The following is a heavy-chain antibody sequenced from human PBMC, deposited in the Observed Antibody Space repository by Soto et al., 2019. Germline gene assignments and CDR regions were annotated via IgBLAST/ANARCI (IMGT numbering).Heavy chain of an antibody. D-gene: IGHD1-26*01. CDR3: ARGGSRGSYFLWGSPDAY. Sequence: QVQLVESGGGVVQPGRSLRLSCAASGFTFSSYAMHWVRQAPGKGLEWVAVISYDGSNKYYADSVKGRFTISRDNSKNTLYLQMNRLRAEDTAVYYCARGGSRGSYFLWGSPDAYWGQGTLVTVSS. CDR1: GFTFSSYA. CDR2: ISYDGSNK. V-gene: IGHV3-30-3*01. J-gene: IGHJ4*02.